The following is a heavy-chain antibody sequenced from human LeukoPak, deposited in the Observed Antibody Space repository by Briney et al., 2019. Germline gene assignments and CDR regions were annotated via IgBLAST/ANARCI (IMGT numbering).Heavy chain of an antibody. J-gene: IGHJ4*02. V-gene: IGHV3-30*01. CDR2: ISYDGSNK. D-gene: IGHD4-17*01. CDR3: ARVPYGDYTYYFDY. Sequence: GGSLRLPCAASGFTFSSYAMHWVRQAPGKGLEWVAVISYDGSNKYYADSVKGRFTISRDNSKNTLYLQMNSLRAEDTAVYYCARVPYGDYTYYFDYWGQGTLVTVSS. CDR1: GFTFSSYA.